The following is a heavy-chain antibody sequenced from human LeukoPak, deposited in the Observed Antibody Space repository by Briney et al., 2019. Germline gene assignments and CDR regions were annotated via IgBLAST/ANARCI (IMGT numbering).Heavy chain of an antibody. D-gene: IGHD5-12*01. Sequence: VASVKVSCKASGGTFSSYAISWVRQAPGQGLEWMGGIIPSFGTANYAQKFQGRVTITTDESTSTAYMELSSLRSEDTAVYYCARDGRKWLRKEIFDYWGQGTLVTVSS. CDR2: IIPSFGTA. V-gene: IGHV1-69*05. CDR1: GGTFSSYA. J-gene: IGHJ4*02. CDR3: ARDGRKWLRKEIFDY.